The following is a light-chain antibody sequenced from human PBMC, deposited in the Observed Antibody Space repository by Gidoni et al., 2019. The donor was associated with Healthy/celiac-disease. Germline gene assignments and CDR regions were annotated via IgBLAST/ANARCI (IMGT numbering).Light chain of an antibody. CDR3: MQALQTTYT. J-gene: IGKJ2*01. CDR1: QSLLHSNGYNY. CDR2: LGS. Sequence: DIVMTQSPLSLPVTPGEPASISCRSSQSLLHSNGYNYLDWYLQKPGQSPQLLSYLGSNRASGVPYRFSGSGSGTDFTMKISRVEAEDVGVYYCMQALQTTYTFGQGTKLEIK. V-gene: IGKV2-28*01.